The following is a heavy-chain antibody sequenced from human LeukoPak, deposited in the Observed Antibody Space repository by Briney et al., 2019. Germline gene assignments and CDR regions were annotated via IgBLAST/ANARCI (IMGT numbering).Heavy chain of an antibody. Sequence: GGSLRLSCAASGFTFTSSAMHWVRQAPGKGLEWVAFTHYDGSIIYYADSVKGRFTISRDDAKNMLFLQMNSLRGEDTAVYHCVRGGPSTWFWGQGTLVTVSS. CDR3: VRGGPSTWF. J-gene: IGHJ4*02. CDR1: GFTFTSSA. D-gene: IGHD3-22*01. CDR2: THYDGSII. V-gene: IGHV3-30*02.